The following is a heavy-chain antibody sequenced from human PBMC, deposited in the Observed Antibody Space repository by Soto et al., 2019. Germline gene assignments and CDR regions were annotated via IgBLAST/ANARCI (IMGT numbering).Heavy chain of an antibody. Sequence: QVQLQESGPGLVKPSQTLSLTCTVSGGSISSGGYYWSWIRPHPGKGLEWIGYIYYSGSTYYNPSLKSRVTISVDTSKNQFSLKLSSVTAADTAVYYCARDSGRVVVIANTENYYYYMDVWVKGTTVTVSS. D-gene: IGHD2-21*01. CDR1: GGSISSGGYY. CDR3: ARDSGRVVVIANTENYYYYMDV. CDR2: IYYSGST. J-gene: IGHJ6*03. V-gene: IGHV4-31*03.